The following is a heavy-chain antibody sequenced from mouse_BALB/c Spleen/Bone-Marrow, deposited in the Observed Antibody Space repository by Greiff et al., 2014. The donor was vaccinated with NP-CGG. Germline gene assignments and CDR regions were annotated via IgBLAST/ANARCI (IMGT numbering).Heavy chain of an antibody. CDR1: GYTFTSYW. Sequence: VQLQQSGAELAKPGASVKMSCKASGYTFTSYWMHWVKQRPGQGLEWIGYINYSTGYPEYNHNFKDKATLTAYKSSSTAYIQLSSLTSEDAAVYCCARLVDYCGQGTTLTVSS. CDR2: INYSTGYP. V-gene: IGHV1-7*01. CDR3: ARLVDY. J-gene: IGHJ2*01.